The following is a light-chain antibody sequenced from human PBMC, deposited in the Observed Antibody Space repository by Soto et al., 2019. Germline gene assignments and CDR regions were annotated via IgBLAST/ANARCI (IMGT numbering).Light chain of an antibody. J-gene: IGKJ3*01. Sequence: DIVMTQSPDSLTVSLGERATINCKSSQSVLHSSNNKNCLALYQQKPGQPPKVLIYWASTRESGVPDRFSGSEYSTDFTLYFSSLQAEDVAVYYCPQYYSTSAFGPGTKVDIK. V-gene: IGKV4-1*01. CDR3: PQYYSTSA. CDR2: WAS. CDR1: QSVLHSSNNKNC.